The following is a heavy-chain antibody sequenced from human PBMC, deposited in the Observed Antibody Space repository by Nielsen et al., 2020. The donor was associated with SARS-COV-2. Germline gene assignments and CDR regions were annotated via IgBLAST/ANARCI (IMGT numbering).Heavy chain of an antibody. V-gene: IGHV4-39*01. CDR2: IYYSGST. CDR3: ASHPILFYWFDP. D-gene: IGHD2-21*01. J-gene: IGHJ5*02. CDR1: GGSISSSSYY. Sequence: SETLSLTCSVSGGSISSSSYYWGWIRQPPGKGLEWIGSIYYSGSTYYNPSLKSRVTISVDTSKNQFSLKLSSVTAADTAVYYCASHPILFYWFDPWGQGTLVTVSS.